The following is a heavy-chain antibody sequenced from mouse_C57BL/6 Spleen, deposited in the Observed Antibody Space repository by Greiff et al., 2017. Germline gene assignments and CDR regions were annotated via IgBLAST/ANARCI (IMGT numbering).Heavy chain of an antibody. J-gene: IGHJ2*01. CDR1: GYTFTDYE. CDR2: IDPETGGT. Sequence: VQLQQSGAELVRPGASVTLSCKASGYTFTDYEMHWVKQTPVHGLEWIGAIDPETGGTAYNQKFKGKAILTADKSSSTAYMELRSLTSEDSAVYYCTKGDLTPTAVGVFDYWGQGTTLTVPS. V-gene: IGHV1-15*01. D-gene: IGHD1-1*01. CDR3: TKGDLTPTAVGVFDY.